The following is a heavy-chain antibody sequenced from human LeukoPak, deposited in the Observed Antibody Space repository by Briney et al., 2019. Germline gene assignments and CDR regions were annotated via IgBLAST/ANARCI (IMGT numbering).Heavy chain of an antibody. CDR3: ARRNHYFFYMDV. Sequence: SETLSLTCIVSGGSIDTYYWSWIRQSPVKGLEWIGYIFPSGRAFYNPSLGSRVTISLDTSENQFSLKLSSVTAADTAVYYCARRNHYFFYMDVWGKGTTVTVSS. CDR2: IFPSGRA. V-gene: IGHV4-4*09. J-gene: IGHJ6*03. CDR1: GGSIDTYY.